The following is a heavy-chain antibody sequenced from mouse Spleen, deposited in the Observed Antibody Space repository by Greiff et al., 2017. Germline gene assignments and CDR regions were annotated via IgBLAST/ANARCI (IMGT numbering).Heavy chain of an antibody. V-gene: IGHV2-5*01. CDR1: GFSLTGYG. J-gene: IGHJ4*01. CDR2: IWRGGST. Sequence: QVQLKESGPGLVQPSQSLSITCTVSGFSLTGYGVHWVRQSPGKGLEWLGVIWRGGSTDYNAAFMSRLSITKDNSKSQVFFKMNSLQADDTAIYYCAKNPSIYLDYAMDYWGQGTSVTVSS. D-gene: IGHD2-1*01. CDR3: AKNPSIYLDYAMDY.